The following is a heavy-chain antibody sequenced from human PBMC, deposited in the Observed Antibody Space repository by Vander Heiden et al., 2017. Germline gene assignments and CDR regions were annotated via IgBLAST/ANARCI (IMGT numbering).Heavy chain of an antibody. V-gene: IGHV3-15*01. D-gene: IGHD2-8*01. Sequence: EVQLVESGGGLVTPGGSFALSCAASGFPFRDAWLSWVRQAPGKGLEWVGRIKSRTDGGTRDYGTPVKGRFTISRDDSTSTLYLQMNSLKTEDTALYYCTTELGRDLRNPTNYWGRGTLVTVSS. CDR2: IKSRTDGGTR. J-gene: IGHJ4*02. CDR3: TTELGRDLRNPTNY. CDR1: GFPFRDAW.